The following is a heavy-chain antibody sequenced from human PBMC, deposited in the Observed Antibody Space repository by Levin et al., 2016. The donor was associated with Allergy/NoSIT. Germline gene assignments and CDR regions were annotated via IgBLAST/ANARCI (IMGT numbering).Heavy chain of an antibody. V-gene: IGHV3-11*01. D-gene: IGHD5-24*01. CDR2: ISSSGSTI. J-gene: IGHJ1*01. Sequence: WIRQPPGKGLEWVSYISSSGSTIYYADSVKGRFTISRDNAKNSLYLQMNSLRAEDTAVYYCARERDGYSYVYFQHWGQGTLVTVSS. CDR3: ARERDGYSYVYFQH.